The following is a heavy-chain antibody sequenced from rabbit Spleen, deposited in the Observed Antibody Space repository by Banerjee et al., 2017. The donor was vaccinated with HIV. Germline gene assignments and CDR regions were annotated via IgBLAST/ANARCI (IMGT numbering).Heavy chain of an antibody. CDR3: VRGASGTGYYSL. D-gene: IGHD1-1*01. CDR1: GVSFSGNSY. V-gene: IGHV1S40*01. Sequence: QSLEESGGDLVKPGASLTLTCIASGVSFSGNSYMCWVRQAPGKGLEWIACIDTGPNSDTYYATWVYGRFTISSHNAQNTLYLQLNSLTAADTATYFCVRGASGTGYYSLWGPGTLVTVS. J-gene: IGHJ4*01. CDR2: IDTGPNSDT.